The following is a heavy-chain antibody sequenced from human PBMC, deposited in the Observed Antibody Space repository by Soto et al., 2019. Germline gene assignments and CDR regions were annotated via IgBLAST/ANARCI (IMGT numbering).Heavy chain of an antibody. Sequence: GESRKVACKGSGFGLTVDCGGWGRQMHGKGLEWMGIIYPGDSDTRYSPSFQGQVTISADKSITTAYLQWSSLKASDTAMYYCARPSYSSSRYYGMDVWGQGTTVTVSS. V-gene: IGHV5-51*01. J-gene: IGHJ6*02. CDR1: GFGLTVDC. CDR2: IYPGDSDT. CDR3: ARPSYSSSRYYGMDV. D-gene: IGHD6-6*01.